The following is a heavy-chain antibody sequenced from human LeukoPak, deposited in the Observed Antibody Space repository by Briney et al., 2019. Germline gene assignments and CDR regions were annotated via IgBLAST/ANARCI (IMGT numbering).Heavy chain of an antibody. CDR1: GYTFTSYA. V-gene: IGHV1-3*01. Sequence: VASVKVSCKASGYTFTSYAMHWVRQAPGQRLEWMGWINGGNGNTKYSQEFQGRVTITRDTSASTAYMEMSSLTSEDRAVYYCARDGRRHGSGSYSVGFDYWGQGTLVTVSS. J-gene: IGHJ4*02. CDR2: INGGNGNT. D-gene: IGHD3-10*01. CDR3: ARDGRRHGSGSYSVGFDY.